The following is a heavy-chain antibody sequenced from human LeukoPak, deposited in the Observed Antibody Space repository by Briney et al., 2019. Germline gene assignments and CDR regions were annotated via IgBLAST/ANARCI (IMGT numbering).Heavy chain of an antibody. CDR1: GFTFSSYG. Sequence: GGSLRLSCAASGFTFSSYGMHWVRQAPGKGLEWVAVISYDGSNKYYADSVKGRFTISRDNSKNTLYLQMNSLRAEDTAVYYCARREDTAYYYYGMDVWGQGTTVTASS. D-gene: IGHD5-18*01. J-gene: IGHJ6*02. CDR3: ARREDTAYYYYGMDV. CDR2: ISYDGSNK. V-gene: IGHV3-30*03.